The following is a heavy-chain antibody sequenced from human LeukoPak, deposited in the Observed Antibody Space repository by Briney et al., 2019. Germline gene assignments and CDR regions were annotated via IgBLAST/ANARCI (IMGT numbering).Heavy chain of an antibody. CDR2: INHSGST. CDR1: GGSFSGYY. Sequence: SETLSLTCAVYGGSFSGYYWSWIRQPPGKGLEWIGEINHSGSTNYNPSLKSRVTISVDTSKNQFSLKPSSVTAADTAVYYCAVGRSYGGNSDAGGPTDYWGQGTLVTVSS. D-gene: IGHD4-23*01. J-gene: IGHJ4*02. V-gene: IGHV4-34*01. CDR3: AVGRSYGGNSDAGGPTDY.